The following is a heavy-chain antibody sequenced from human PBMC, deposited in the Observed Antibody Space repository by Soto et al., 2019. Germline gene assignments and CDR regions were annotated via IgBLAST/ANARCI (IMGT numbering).Heavy chain of an antibody. V-gene: IGHV3-33*01. CDR2: IWYDGSNK. CDR3: ARGAVRGVIYWFDP. CDR1: GFSFSSYG. D-gene: IGHD3-10*01. J-gene: IGHJ5*02. Sequence: QVQLVESGGGVVQPGRSLRLSCAASGFSFSSYGMHWVRQAPGKGLEWVAVIWYDGSNKYYADSVKGRFTISRDNSKNTLYLQMNSLRAEDTAVYYCARGAVRGVIYWFDPWGQGTLVTVSS.